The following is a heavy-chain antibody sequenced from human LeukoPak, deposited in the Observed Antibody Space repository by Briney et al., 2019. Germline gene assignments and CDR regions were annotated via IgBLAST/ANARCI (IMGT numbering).Heavy chain of an antibody. CDR1: GFTFNSYS. V-gene: IGHV3-21*01. Sequence: GGSPRLSCAASGFTFNSYSMNWVRQAPGKGLEWVSSIGFTGTYIYYADSVRGRFTISRDNAKNSLYLQMNSLRAEDTAVYYCARDLGGLPVATPSWLDHWGQGTLVTVSS. CDR3: ARDLGGLPVATPSWLDH. CDR2: IGFTGTYI. J-gene: IGHJ5*02. D-gene: IGHD4-11*01.